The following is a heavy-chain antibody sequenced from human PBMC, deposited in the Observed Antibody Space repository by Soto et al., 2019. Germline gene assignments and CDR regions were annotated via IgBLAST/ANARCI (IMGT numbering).Heavy chain of an antibody. J-gene: IGHJ4*02. D-gene: IGHD6-19*01. V-gene: IGHV3-9*01. CDR2: ISWNSGSI. CDR3: AKDISFDSIAVAEKGHFDY. CDR1: GFSFDDYA. Sequence: EVQLVESGGGLVQPGGSLRLSCAASGFSFDDYAMHWVRQAPGKGLEWVSGISWNSGSIAFADSVKGRFTISRDNAKNSLYLKMNSLRAEDTALYYCAKDISFDSIAVAEKGHFDYWGQGTLVTVSS.